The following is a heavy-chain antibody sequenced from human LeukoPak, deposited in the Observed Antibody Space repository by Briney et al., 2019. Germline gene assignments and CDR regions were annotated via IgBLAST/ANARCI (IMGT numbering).Heavy chain of an antibody. D-gene: IGHD4-17*01. J-gene: IGHJ4*02. V-gene: IGHV3-9*01. CDR3: ARVDSYFGDYAHQYFDY. CDR1: GFTFDDYA. Sequence: GGSLRLSCAASGFTFDDYAMHWVRQAPGKGLEWVSGISWNSGSIGYADSVKGRFTISRDNAKNSLYLQMNSLRAEDTAVYYCARVDSYFGDYAHQYFDYWGQGTLVTVSS. CDR2: ISWNSGSI.